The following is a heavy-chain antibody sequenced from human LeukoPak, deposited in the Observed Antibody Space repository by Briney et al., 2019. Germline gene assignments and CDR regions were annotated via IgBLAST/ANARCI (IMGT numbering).Heavy chain of an antibody. CDR2: INHSGST. Sequence: PSETLSLTCAVYGGSFSGYYWSWIRQPPGKGLEWIGEINHSGSTNYNPSLKSRVTISVDTSKNQFSLKLSSVTAADTAVYYCARFIRYGLNDYWGQGTLVTVSS. J-gene: IGHJ4*02. V-gene: IGHV4-34*01. CDR3: ARFIRYGLNDY. D-gene: IGHD3-10*01. CDR1: GGSFSGYY.